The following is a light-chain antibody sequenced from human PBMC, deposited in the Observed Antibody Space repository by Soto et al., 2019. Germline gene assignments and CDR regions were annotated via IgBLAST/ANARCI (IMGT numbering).Light chain of an antibody. J-gene: IGLJ1*01. V-gene: IGLV2-14*01. Sequence: QSVLTQPASVSGSPGQSITISCTGTSGDIGSYNRVSWYQQHPGKAPKLIIYEVTDRPSGVPIRFSGSKSGNTASLTISRLQAEDEAESYRSSYTNINTRACVFGTGTKVTAL. CDR2: EVT. CDR1: SGDIGSYNR. CDR3: SSYTNINTRACV.